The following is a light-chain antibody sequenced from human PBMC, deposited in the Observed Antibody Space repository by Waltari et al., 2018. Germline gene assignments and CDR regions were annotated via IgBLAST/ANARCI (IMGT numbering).Light chain of an antibody. Sequence: QLVLTQSPSASASLGASVKLTCTLSSGHSTNIIAWLQQQPEKVPRYLMNVNSDGSHNKGVGIPDRFSGSIAGAGRYLTISSLQSEDEADYYCQTGGHGTWVFGGGTRLTVL. V-gene: IGLV4-69*01. CDR3: QTGGHGTWV. CDR1: SGHSTNI. J-gene: IGLJ3*02. CDR2: VNSDGSH.